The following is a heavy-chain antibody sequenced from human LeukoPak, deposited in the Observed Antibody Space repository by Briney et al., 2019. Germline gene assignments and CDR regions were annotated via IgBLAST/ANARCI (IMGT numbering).Heavy chain of an antibody. CDR1: GGSFSGYY. CDR3: ASEPLGAGVYYFDY. V-gene: IGHV4-34*01. Sequence: PSETLSLTCAVYGGSFSGYYWSWIRQPPGKGLEWIGEISHGGSTTYNPSLKSRVTISLDRSKNQLSLKLSSVTAADTAVYYCASEPLGAGVYYFDYWGQGTLVTVSS. D-gene: IGHD3-10*01. J-gene: IGHJ4*02. CDR2: ISHGGST.